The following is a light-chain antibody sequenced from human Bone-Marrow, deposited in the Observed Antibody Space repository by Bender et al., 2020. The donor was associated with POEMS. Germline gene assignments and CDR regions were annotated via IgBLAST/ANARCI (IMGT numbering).Light chain of an antibody. CDR1: KIRNKG. J-gene: IGLJ2*01. Sequence: SYVLTQPPSVSVAPGQTARITCGGDKIRNKGVHWYQKRPGQAPVLVVYDDSDRPSGIPERFSGANSDNTATLTISRVEAGDEADYYCQVWDSNVDRPDFGGGTKLTVL. V-gene: IGLV3-21*02. CDR3: QVWDSNVDRPD. CDR2: DDS.